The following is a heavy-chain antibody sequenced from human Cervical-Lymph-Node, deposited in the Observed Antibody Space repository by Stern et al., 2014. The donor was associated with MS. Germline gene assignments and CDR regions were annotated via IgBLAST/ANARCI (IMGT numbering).Heavy chain of an antibody. CDR2: ISSDGRSI. Sequence: EVQLLESGGGLVQPGGSLRLSCAASGFTLSTYWMHWVRQAPGKGLVWVSCISSDGRSIGYADSVKGRFTISRDNAKNTQYLQMSSLRAEDTAVYYCTRGVERTIAGLGMDVWGQGTTVTVSS. CDR3: TRGVERTIAGLGMDV. D-gene: IGHD1-26*01. J-gene: IGHJ6*02. V-gene: IGHV3-74*02. CDR1: GFTLSTYW.